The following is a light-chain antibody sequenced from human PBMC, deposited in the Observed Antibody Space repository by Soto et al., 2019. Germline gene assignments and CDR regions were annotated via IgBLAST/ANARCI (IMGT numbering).Light chain of an antibody. CDR2: EVS. V-gene: IGLV2-14*01. J-gene: IGLJ3*02. CDR1: SSDVGGYNY. CDR3: SSYTTSSTHWV. Sequence: QSVLTQPASVSGSPGQSITSSCTGTSSDVGGYNYVSWYQQHPGKAPKLMIYEVSNRPSGVSNRFSGSKSGNTASLTISGLQAEDEADYYCSSYTTSSTHWVFGGETKLTVL.